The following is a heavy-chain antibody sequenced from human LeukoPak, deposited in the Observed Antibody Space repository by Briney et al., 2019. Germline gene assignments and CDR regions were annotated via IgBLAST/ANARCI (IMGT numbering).Heavy chain of an antibody. CDR2: IYYSGST. V-gene: IGHV4-59*08. Sequence: SETLSLTCTVSGGSISSYYWSWIRQPPGKGLEWIGYIYYSGSTNYNPSLKSRVTISVDTSKNQFSLKLSSVTAADTAVYYCARHSRNNSGWYVGWFDPWGQGTLVTVSS. D-gene: IGHD6-19*01. CDR1: GGSISSYY. J-gene: IGHJ5*02. CDR3: ARHSRNNSGWYVGWFDP.